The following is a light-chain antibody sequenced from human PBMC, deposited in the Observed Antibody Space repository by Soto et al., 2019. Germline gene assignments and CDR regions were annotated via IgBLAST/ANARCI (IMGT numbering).Light chain of an antibody. V-gene: IGKV1-33*01. J-gene: IGKJ4*01. CDR2: DAS. CDR1: QDISNY. CDR3: QQYDNLPPELT. Sequence: DIQMTQSPSSLSASVGDRVTITCQASQDISNYLNWYQQKPGKAPKLLIYDASNLETGVPSRFSGSGSGTDFTFTISSLQPEDNATYYCQQYDNLPPELTFGGGTKVEIK.